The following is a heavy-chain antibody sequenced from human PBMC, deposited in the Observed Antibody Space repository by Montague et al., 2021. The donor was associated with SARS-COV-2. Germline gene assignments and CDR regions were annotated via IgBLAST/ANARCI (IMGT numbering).Heavy chain of an antibody. CDR2: IYYSGST. Sequence: TLSLTCTVSGGSISSGGYYRSWIRQPPGKGLEWIGNIYYSGSTYYNPSLKSRVTISVDTSKNQFSLKLSSVTAADTAVYYCARAGGKETILGVVSSCLDDWGQGTMVTVSS. J-gene: IGHJ4*02. CDR1: GGSISSGGYY. CDR3: ARAGGKETILGVVSSCLDD. D-gene: IGHD3-3*01. V-gene: IGHV4-31*03.